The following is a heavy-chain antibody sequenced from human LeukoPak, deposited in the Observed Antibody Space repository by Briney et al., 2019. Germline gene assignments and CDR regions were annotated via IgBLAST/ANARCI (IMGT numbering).Heavy chain of an antibody. CDR2: INWNWGST. Sequence: GGSLRLSCAASGFTFDDYGMRWVRQARWKGLEGVSGINWNWGSTGYADAVNGRFTISRDNAKNSLYMQMNSLRAEDTALYYCAREGITIFGVVIDYYYYYMDVWGKGTTVTVSS. CDR1: GFTFDDYG. CDR3: AREGITIFGVVIDYYYYYMDV. V-gene: IGHV3-20*04. D-gene: IGHD3-3*01. J-gene: IGHJ6*03.